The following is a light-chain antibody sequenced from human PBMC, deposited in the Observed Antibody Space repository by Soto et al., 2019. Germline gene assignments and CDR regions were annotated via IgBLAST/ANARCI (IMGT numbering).Light chain of an antibody. V-gene: IGKV3-20*01. Sequence: VFTRSPGTMTLSPSARATLSCRATQRVSSSHLAWYQQKPGQAPRLLIYGAASMATGIPYRFSGSRSGTDFSLTISSLAPEDSAMYFCQQCCSSPPTFGRGTKVDI. CDR3: QQCCSSPPT. J-gene: IGKJ4*02. CDR1: QRVSSSH. CDR2: GAA.